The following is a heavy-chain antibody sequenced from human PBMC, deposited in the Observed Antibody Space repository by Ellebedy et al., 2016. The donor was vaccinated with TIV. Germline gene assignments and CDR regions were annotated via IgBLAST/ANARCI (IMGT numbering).Heavy chain of an antibody. V-gene: IGHV5-51*01. D-gene: IGHD1-26*01. CDR3: ARYSGSYFAY. CDR1: GYSFTNYW. J-gene: IGHJ4*02. Sequence: GESLKISCKGSGYSFTNYWIGWVRPMPGKGLEWMVLIYPGDFNTRYSPSFQGQITISADKSISTAYLQWSSLKASDTAMYYCARYSGSYFAYWGQGTQVTVSS. CDR2: IYPGDFNT.